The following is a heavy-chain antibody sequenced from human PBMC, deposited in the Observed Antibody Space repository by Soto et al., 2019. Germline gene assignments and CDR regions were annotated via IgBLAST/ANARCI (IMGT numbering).Heavy chain of an antibody. J-gene: IGHJ6*02. CDR3: ARDAADTVVAPATIDYYGLDV. Sequence: GVSMRLSWSAAGFTFSSLGVRWVRQAPGKGLEWVAVIWFDGSNKYYADSVKGRFTISRDNSKNTLSLQMNSLRAEDTAVYYCARDAADTVVAPATIDYYGLDVWGQGTTVTVS. CDR1: GFTFSSLG. CDR2: IWFDGSNK. D-gene: IGHD2-2*02. V-gene: IGHV3-33*01.